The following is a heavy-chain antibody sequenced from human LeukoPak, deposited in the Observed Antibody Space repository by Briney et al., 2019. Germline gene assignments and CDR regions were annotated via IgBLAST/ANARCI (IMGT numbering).Heavy chain of an antibody. Sequence: GGSLRLSCAASGFTFSGSAIHWVRQASGKGLEWVGRIRSKPNSYATAYAASVKGRFTISRDDSKNTAYLQMNSLKTEDTAIYYCTKSPDFDYWGQGTLVTVSS. CDR3: TKSPDFDY. CDR2: IRSKPNSYAT. V-gene: IGHV3-73*01. J-gene: IGHJ4*02. CDR1: GFTFSGSA.